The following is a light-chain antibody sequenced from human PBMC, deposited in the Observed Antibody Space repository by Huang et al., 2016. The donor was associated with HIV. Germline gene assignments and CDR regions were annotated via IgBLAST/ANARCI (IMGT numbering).Light chain of an antibody. J-gene: IGKJ5*01. V-gene: IGKV1-39*01. CDR1: QDIGTY. CDR3: QQSYSALIT. Sequence: IQLTQSPTPLSASVGDRVTLACRASQDIGTYLNWFQQKPGRAPKLLISGVSSLHTGIPSRFIGSGSGTEFTLTVRGLQFDDFATYFCQQSYSALITFGQGTRLEIK. CDR2: GVS.